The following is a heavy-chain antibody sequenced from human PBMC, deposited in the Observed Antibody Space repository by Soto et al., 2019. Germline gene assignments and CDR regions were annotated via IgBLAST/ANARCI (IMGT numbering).Heavy chain of an antibody. CDR3: VHRGLHSSVSYYGDS. D-gene: IGHD3-22*01. V-gene: IGHV2-5*02. J-gene: IGHJ4*02. Sequence: QITLKESGPTLVKPTQTLTLTCNFSGFSLNSRAVGVHWLRQTPGKALEWLAVIYGDDDKRYNPSVRSVLTITKDTSRNHVVLTLTNVGPLDTASYYCVHRGLHSSVSYYGDSWGQGSLVTVSS. CDR1: GFSLNSRAVG. CDR2: IYGDDDK.